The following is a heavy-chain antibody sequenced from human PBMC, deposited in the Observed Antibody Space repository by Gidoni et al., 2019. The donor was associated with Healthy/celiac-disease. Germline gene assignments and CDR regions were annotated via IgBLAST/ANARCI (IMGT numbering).Heavy chain of an antibody. CDR3: AKEISGQIYYYGSGSRGADY. CDR1: GFTFSSYA. Sequence: EVQLVESGGGLVQPGGSLRLSCAASGFTFSSYALRWVRQAPGKGLEWVSAISGSGGSTYYADSVKGRFTISRDNSKNTLYLQMNSLRAEDTAVYYCAKEISGQIYYYGSGSRGADYWGQGTLVTVSS. D-gene: IGHD3-10*01. CDR2: ISGSGGST. J-gene: IGHJ4*02. V-gene: IGHV3-23*04.